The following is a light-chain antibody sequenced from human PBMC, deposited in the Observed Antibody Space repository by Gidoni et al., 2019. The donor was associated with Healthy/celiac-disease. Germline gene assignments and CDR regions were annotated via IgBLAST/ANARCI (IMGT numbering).Light chain of an antibody. J-gene: IGKJ1*01. CDR3: QQSYSTPPT. CDR2: ATS. Sequence: DIQITQSPSSLSASVGDRVTITCRASQSISSYLYWYQQKPGKAPKLLIYATSRLQSGVPSRFSGSGAETDFTLTISSLQTEDFATYYCQQSYSTPPTFGQGTKVEIK. CDR1: QSISSY. V-gene: IGKV1-39*01.